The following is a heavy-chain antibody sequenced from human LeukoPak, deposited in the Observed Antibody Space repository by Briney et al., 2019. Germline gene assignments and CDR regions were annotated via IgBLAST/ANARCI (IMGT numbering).Heavy chain of an antibody. CDR3: ARGSGSYHTAYMN. V-gene: IGHV5-51*01. CDR1: GYSFTSYW. CDR2: IYPGDSDT. Sequence: GESPKISCKGSGYSFTSYWIGWVRQMPGKGLEWMGIIYPGDSDTRYSPSFQGQATISADKSISTAYLQWSSLEASDTAMYYCARGSGSYHTAYMNWGQGTLVTVSS. J-gene: IGHJ4*02. D-gene: IGHD1-26*01.